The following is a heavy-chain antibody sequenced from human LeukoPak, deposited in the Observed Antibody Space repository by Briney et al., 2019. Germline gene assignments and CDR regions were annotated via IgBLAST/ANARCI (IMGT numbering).Heavy chain of an antibody. V-gene: IGHV4-59*08. CDR1: GGSISGYF. Sequence: LETLSLTRTVSGGSISGYFWSWIRPPPGKGRWWVGHIYYSGRTDYNPSRQSGLPIPIVTTERQFSIKLRAVTAADTALYYCAREYSSSSGRRAFDIWGQWTMVTVSS. CDR3: AREYSSSSGRRAFDI. J-gene: IGHJ3*02. CDR2: IYYSGRT. D-gene: IGHD6-6*01.